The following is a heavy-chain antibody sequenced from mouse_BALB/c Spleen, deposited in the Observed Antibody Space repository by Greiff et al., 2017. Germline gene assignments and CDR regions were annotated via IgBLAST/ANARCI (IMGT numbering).Heavy chain of an antibody. Sequence: VQLQQSGAELVKPGAPVKLSCKASGYTFTSYWMNWVKQRPGRGLEWIGRIDPSDSETHYNQKFKDKATLTVDKSSSTAYIQLSSLTSEDSAVYYCARSGNWDYFDYWGQGTTLTVSS. J-gene: IGHJ2*01. CDR1: GYTFTSYW. CDR2: IDPSDSET. V-gene: IGHV1-69*02. D-gene: IGHD2-1*01. CDR3: ARSGNWDYFDY.